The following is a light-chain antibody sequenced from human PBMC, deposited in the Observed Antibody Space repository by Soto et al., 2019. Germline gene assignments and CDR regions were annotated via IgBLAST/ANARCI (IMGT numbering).Light chain of an antibody. CDR2: EVT. CDR1: SSDVGAYKY. V-gene: IGLV2-8*01. J-gene: IGLJ3*02. Sequence: QSALTQPPSASGSPGQSVTISCTGTSSDVGAYKYVSWYQQYPGKAPKLMIYEVTKRPSGVPDRFSGSKSGNTASLTVSGLQAEDEADYYCTSYVRNDIWVFCGGTEVTVL. CDR3: TSYVRNDIWV.